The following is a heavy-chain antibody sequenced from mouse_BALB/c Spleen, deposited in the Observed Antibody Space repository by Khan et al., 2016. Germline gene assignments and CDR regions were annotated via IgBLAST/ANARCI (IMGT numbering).Heavy chain of an antibody. Sequence: QIQLVQSGPELKKPGETVKISCKASGYTFTNYGMNWVKQAPGKGLKWMGWINTYTGEPTYADDFKGRFAFSLETSASTAYLQINNLKNEDTAIYFCARSQTARATGFAYWGQGTLVTVSA. V-gene: IGHV9-3-1*01. CDR2: INTYTGEP. CDR3: ARSQTARATGFAY. CDR1: GYTFTNYG. D-gene: IGHD3-2*01. J-gene: IGHJ3*01.